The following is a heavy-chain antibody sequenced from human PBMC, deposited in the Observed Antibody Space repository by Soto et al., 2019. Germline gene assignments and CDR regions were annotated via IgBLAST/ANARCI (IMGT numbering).Heavy chain of an antibody. J-gene: IGHJ3*01. V-gene: IGHV1-2*04. CDR3: ARDRVRNAATVGGDSFDV. CDR2: INPHNGGT. D-gene: IGHD2-15*01. CDR1: GYTFTDYY. Sequence: QVQLVQSGAEVRKPGASVKVFCRPSGYTFTDYYIHWVRPAPGQGLEWMGWINPHNGGTNYERRFPGWSTMTRDTCIGTAYLELNRLTSDATAIYYCARDRVRNAATVGGDSFDVWGPGTLVTVSS.